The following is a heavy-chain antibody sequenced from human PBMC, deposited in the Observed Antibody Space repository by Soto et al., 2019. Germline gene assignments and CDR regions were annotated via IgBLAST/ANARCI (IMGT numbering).Heavy chain of an antibody. Sequence: QVQLQQSGPGLVKPSQTLSLICAISGDSVSSKTATWNWIRQSPSRGLEWLGRTYYRSKWYNDYAVSVKSRVVITPDPSKNQLSRQLNSVTPDDAAVYFCARDGSGFHWYFDLWGRGTLVTVSS. CDR2: TYYRSKWYN. D-gene: IGHD6-19*01. V-gene: IGHV6-1*01. CDR1: GDSVSSKTAT. J-gene: IGHJ2*01. CDR3: ARDGSGFHWYFDL.